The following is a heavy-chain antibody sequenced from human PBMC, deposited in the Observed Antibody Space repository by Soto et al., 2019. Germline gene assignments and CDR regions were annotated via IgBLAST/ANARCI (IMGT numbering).Heavy chain of an antibody. J-gene: IGHJ3*01. D-gene: IGHD2-8*02. CDR2: ILVDGRT. V-gene: IGHV3-23*01. Sequence: GGSLRLSCAASGFPCGSYDMTWVRQAPGKGLEWVSTILVDGRTFYVDSVKGRFTISRDNSRNTVYLQMNSLTAGDTALYYCAKATATGGGAFDFCGQGTMVTVS. CDR3: AKATATGGGAFDF. CDR1: GFPCGSYD.